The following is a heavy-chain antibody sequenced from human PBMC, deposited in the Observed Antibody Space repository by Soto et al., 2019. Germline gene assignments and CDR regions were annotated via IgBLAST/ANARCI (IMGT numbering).Heavy chain of an antibody. D-gene: IGHD1-1*01. CDR1: GGTFSSYA. CDR3: ARGRASTGPFDY. V-gene: IGHV1-69*13. J-gene: IGHJ4*02. CDR2: IIPIFGTA. Sequence: ASVKVSCKASGGTFSSYAISWVRQAPGQGLEWMGGIIPIFGTANYAQKFQGRVTITADESTSTAYMELSSLRSEDTAVYYCARGRASTGPFDYWGQGTLVTVSS.